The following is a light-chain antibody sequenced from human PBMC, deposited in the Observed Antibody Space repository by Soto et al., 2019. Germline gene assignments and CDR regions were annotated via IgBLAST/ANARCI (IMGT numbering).Light chain of an antibody. V-gene: IGKV3-20*01. CDR2: GAS. CDR1: QSVSSSY. J-gene: IGKJ1*01. Sequence: ENVLTQSPGTLSLSPGERATLSCRASQSVSSSYLAWYQHKPGQAPRLLIYGASSRATGIPDRFSGSGSGTDFTLTISRLEPEDFAVYYCQQYGNSRAFGQGTKV. CDR3: QQYGNSRA.